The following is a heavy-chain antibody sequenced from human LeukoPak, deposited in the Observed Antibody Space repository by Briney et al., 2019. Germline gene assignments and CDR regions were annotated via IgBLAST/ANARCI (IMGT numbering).Heavy chain of an antibody. CDR3: ARRAGAYSHPYDY. V-gene: IGHV3-53*01. J-gene: IGHJ4*02. D-gene: IGHD4/OR15-4a*01. Sequence: GGSLRLSCTASGFTVSSNYMSWVRQAPGKGLEWVSVIYSGGTTYYADSVKGRFTISRDNSKNTLYLQMNSLRAEDTAVYYCARRAGAYSHPYDYWGQGTLVTVSS. CDR2: IYSGGTT. CDR1: GFTVSSNY.